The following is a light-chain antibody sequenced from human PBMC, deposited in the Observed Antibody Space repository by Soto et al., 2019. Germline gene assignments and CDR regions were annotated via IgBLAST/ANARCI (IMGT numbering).Light chain of an antibody. CDR3: QQYNTYSHT. V-gene: IGKV1-5*01. CDR1: QSVSPW. J-gene: IGKJ2*01. CDR2: DVS. Sequence: IQLTQTPSTLSASVGDRVTIACRASQSVSPWLAWYQQKPGKAPKLLIYDVSNLQSGVPSRFSGSGSGTEFTLTISGLQADDFATYYCQQYNTYSHTFGQGTKLEIK.